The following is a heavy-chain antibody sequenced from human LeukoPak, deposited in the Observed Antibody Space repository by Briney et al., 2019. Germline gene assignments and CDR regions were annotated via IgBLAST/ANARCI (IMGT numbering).Heavy chain of an antibody. J-gene: IGHJ5*02. CDR1: GFTFSNYE. V-gene: IGHV3-48*03. Sequence: PGGSLRLSCAASGFTFSNYEMNWVRQAPGKGLEWVSYISSSGSIYYADSAKGRFTISRDNAKNSLYLQMNSLRAEDTAIYYCASTNYYDSSGFSNWFDPWGQGTLVTVSS. CDR3: ASTNYYDSSGFSNWFDP. CDR2: ISSSGSI. D-gene: IGHD3-22*01.